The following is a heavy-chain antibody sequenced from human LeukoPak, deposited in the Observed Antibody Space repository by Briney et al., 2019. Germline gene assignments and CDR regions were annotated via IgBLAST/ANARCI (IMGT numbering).Heavy chain of an antibody. V-gene: IGHV3-21*01. CDR3: ARDRVEVRGVYYYYGMDV. CDR1: GFTFSSYS. Sequence: GGSLRLPCAASGFTFSSYSMNWVRQAPGKGLEWVSSISSSSSYIYYADSVKGRFTISRDNAKNSLYLQMNSLRAEDTAVYYCARDRVEVRGVYYYYGMDVWGQGTTVTVSS. D-gene: IGHD3-10*01. CDR2: ISSSSSYI. J-gene: IGHJ6*02.